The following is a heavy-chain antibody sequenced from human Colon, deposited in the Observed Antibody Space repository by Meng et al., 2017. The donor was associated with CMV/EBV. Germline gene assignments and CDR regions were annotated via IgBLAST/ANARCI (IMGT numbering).Heavy chain of an antibody. CDR2: IKSDGSKT. CDR1: GFTFSYYW. Sequence: GESLKISCVASGFTFSYYWMHWVRQVPGKGLVWVARIKSDGSKTEYADSVRGRFTISRDNAKNTLYLEMNTVRDEDTAVYYCTRDAGSSTSMDYWGQGTLVTVSS. V-gene: IGHV3-74*03. CDR3: TRDAGSSTSMDY. J-gene: IGHJ4*02. D-gene: IGHD6-6*01.